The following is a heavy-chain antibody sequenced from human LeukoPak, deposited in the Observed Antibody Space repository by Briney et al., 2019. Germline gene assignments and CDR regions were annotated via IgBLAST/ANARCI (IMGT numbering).Heavy chain of an antibody. D-gene: IGHD2-21*02. CDR2: ISSSGADT. Sequence: GGSLRLSCAASGFTFNTYAMTWVRQVPGRGPEWVSAISSSGADTHYADSVKGRFTISRDNSKNTLYLQMNSLRAEDTAVYYCSKRGSDSPSCFQHWGQGTLSPSPQ. J-gene: IGHJ1*01. CDR3: SKRGSDSPSCFQH. CDR1: GFTFNTYA. V-gene: IGHV3-23*01.